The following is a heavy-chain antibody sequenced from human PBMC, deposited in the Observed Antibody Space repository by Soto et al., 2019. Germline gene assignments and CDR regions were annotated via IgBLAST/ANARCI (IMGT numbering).Heavy chain of an antibody. D-gene: IGHD6-6*01. CDR3: AREKAIAAGPPSFDP. V-gene: IGHV6-1*01. Sequence: PSQTLSLTCAISGDSASSNSAAWNWIRQSPSRGLEWLGRTYYRSKWYNDYAVSVKSRITINPDTSKNQFSLQLNSVTPEDTAVYYCAREKAIAAGPPSFDPWGQGTLVTVSS. J-gene: IGHJ5*02. CDR1: GDSASSNSAA. CDR2: TYYRSKWYN.